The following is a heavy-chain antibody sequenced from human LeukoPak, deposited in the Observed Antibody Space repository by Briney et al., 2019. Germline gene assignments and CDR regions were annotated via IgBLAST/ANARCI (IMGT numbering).Heavy chain of an antibody. V-gene: IGHV3-7*01. CDR3: AELGITMIGGV. D-gene: IGHD3-10*02. CDR2: IKQDGSET. Sequence: PGGSLRLSCAASGFSFSNYWMSWVRQAPGKGLGWVANIKQDGSETYYGDSVKGRFTISRDNAENSLYLQMNSLRAEDTAVYYCAELGITMIGGVWGKGTTVTISS. CDR1: GFSFSNYW. J-gene: IGHJ6*04.